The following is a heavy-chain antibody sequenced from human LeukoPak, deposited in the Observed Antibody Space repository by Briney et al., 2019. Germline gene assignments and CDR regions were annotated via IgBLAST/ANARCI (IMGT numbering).Heavy chain of an antibody. J-gene: IGHJ4*02. CDR3: ARGGWGYCSSTSCRDFDY. Sequence: ASVKVSCKASGYTFTGYYMHWVRQAPGQGLEWMGWISAYNGNTSYAQKLQGRVTMTTDTSTSTAYMELRSLRSDDTAVYYCARGGWGYCSSTSCRDFDYWGQGTLVTVSS. V-gene: IGHV1-18*04. D-gene: IGHD2-2*01. CDR1: GYTFTGYY. CDR2: ISAYNGNT.